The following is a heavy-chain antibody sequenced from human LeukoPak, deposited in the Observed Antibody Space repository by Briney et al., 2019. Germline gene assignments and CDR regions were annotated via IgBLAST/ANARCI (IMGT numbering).Heavy chain of an antibody. CDR2: ISDDGSAQ. D-gene: IGHD5-18*01. V-gene: IGHV3-30*04. CDR3: ARGPDTSTLPLDY. J-gene: IGHJ4*02. Sequence: PGRSLRLSCAASGFAFSTSAMHWIRQAPGKGPEWVAVISDDGSAQYYAGSVKGRFTISRDNSKNTLFLQMNRLGTDDTALYFCARGPDTSTLPLDYWGQRTRVTVSS. CDR1: GFAFSTSA.